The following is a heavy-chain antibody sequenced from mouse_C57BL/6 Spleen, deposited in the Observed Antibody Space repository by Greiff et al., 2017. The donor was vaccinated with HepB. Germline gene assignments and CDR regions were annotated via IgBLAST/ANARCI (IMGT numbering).Heavy chain of an antibody. CDR1: GYTFTSYW. J-gene: IGHJ2*01. V-gene: IGHV1-52*01. Sequence: QVQLQQPGAELVRPGSSVKLSCKASGYTFTSYWMHWVKQRPIQGLEWIGNIDPSDSETHYNQKFKDKATLTVDKSSSTAYMQLSSLTSEDSAVYYCARGGSNYDDYWGQGTTLTVSS. D-gene: IGHD1-1*01. CDR2: IDPSDSET. CDR3: ARGGSNYDDY.